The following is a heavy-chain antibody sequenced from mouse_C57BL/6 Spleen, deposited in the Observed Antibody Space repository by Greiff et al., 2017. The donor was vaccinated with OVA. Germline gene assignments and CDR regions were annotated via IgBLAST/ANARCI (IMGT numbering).Heavy chain of an antibody. CDR1: GFNIKDYY. CDR2: IDPEDGET. D-gene: IGHD1-1*01. V-gene: IGHV14-2*01. Sequence: VQLQQSGAELVKPGASVKLSCTASGFNIKDYYMHWVKQRTEQGLEWIGRIDPEDGETIYAPKFQGKATITADTSSNTAYLQLSSLTSEDTAVYYCASLLLTYHWGQGTTLTVSS. J-gene: IGHJ2*01. CDR3: ASLLLTYH.